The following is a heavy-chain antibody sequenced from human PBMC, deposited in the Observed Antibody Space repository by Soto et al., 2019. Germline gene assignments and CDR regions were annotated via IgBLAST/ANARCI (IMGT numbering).Heavy chain of an antibody. CDR1: GFTFDDYT. V-gene: IGHV3-43*01. J-gene: IGHJ6*02. D-gene: IGHD2-2*01. CDR3: AKGTCSSTSCHYYYGMDV. Sequence: GGSLRLSCAASGFTFDDYTMHWVRQAPGKGLEWVSLISWDGGSTYYADSVKGRFTISRDNSKNSLYLQMNSLRTEDTALYYCAKGTCSSTSCHYYYGMDVWGQGTTVTVSS. CDR2: ISWDGGST.